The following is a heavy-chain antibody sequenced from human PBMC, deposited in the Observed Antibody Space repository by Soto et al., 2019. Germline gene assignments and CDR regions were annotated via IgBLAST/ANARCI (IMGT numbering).Heavy chain of an antibody. V-gene: IGHV3-30*18. Sequence: GGSLRLCCAASGFTFSSYGMHWVRQAPGKGLEWVAVISYDGSNKYYADSVKGRFTISRDNSKNTLYLQMNSLRAEDTAVYYCAKDISGSYPVYYFDYWGQGTLVTVSS. D-gene: IGHD1-26*01. CDR1: GFTFSSYG. J-gene: IGHJ4*02. CDR2: ISYDGSNK. CDR3: AKDISGSYPVYYFDY.